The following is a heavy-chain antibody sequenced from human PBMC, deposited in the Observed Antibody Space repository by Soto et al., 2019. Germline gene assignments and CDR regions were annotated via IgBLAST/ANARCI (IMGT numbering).Heavy chain of an antibody. CDR1: VFSFSSYW. D-gene: IGHD3-9*01. J-gene: IGHJ6*02. V-gene: IGHV3-74*01. Sequence: EVQLVESGGGLVQPGGSLRLSCAASVFSFSSYWMHWVRQAPGSGLVWVSRLNSDGTDTDYADSVKGRFTISRDTAKDTLYLQMNSLRTEDTAVYYCPRELTAFGMDVWGQGTTVTVSS. CDR2: LNSDGTDT. CDR3: PRELTAFGMDV.